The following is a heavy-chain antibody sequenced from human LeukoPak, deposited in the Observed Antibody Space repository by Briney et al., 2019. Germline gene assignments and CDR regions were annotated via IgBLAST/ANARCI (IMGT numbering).Heavy chain of an antibody. Sequence: GGSLRLSCAGSGFTFSSYWMHWVRQAPGKGLIWVSRIKSDGSSISYTDSVKGRFTISRENAKNMLYLQLTSRRAEDTAVYYCAREGEYSYGVFDYWGEGTLVTVSS. D-gene: IGHD5-18*01. V-gene: IGHV3-74*01. CDR2: IKSDGSSI. J-gene: IGHJ4*02. CDR1: GFTFSSYW. CDR3: AREGEYSYGVFDY.